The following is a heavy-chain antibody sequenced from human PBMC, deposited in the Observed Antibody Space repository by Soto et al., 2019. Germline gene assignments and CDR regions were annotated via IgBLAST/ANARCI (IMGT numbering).Heavy chain of an antibody. CDR3: AKGPYSGLPYYFDY. J-gene: IGHJ4*02. CDR1: GFTFSNYA. CDR2: ITGSGGDR. V-gene: IGHV3-23*01. D-gene: IGHD2-21*01. Sequence: GGSLRLSCAASGFTFSNYAMSWVRQAPGKGLEWVSTITGSGGDRYYVDSVKGRFTISRDNSKNTLYLQMNSLRAEDTAIYYCAKGPYSGLPYYFDYWGQGTLVTVSS.